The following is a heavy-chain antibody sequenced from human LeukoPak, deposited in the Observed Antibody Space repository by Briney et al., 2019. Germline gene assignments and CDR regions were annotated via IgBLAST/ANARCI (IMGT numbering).Heavy chain of an antibody. Sequence: GGSLRLSCAASRFTFSSYAMSWVRQAPGKELEWVSGISGSGNSTYHADSLKGRFTISRDNSKNTLYLQMNSLRAEDTAVYYCAKSGEDGYTYGYDRFDYWGQGTLVTVSS. CDR2: ISGSGNST. J-gene: IGHJ4*02. CDR1: RFTFSSYA. V-gene: IGHV3-23*01. CDR3: AKSGEDGYTYGYDRFDY. D-gene: IGHD5-18*01.